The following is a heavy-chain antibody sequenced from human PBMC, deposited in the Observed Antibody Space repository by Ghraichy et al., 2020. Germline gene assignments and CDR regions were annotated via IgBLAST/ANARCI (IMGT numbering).Heavy chain of an antibody. V-gene: IGHV2-26*01. CDR1: GFSLSNARMG. Sequence: SGPTLVKPTETLTLTCTVSGFSLSNARMGVSWIRQPPGKALEWLAHIFSNDEKSYSTSLKSRLTISKDTSKSQVVLTMTNMDPVDTATYYCARIRSQPLRFLEWLDYYYYMDVWGKGTTVTVSS. D-gene: IGHD3-3*01. CDR3: ARIRSQPLRFLEWLDYYYYMDV. J-gene: IGHJ6*03. CDR2: IFSNDEK.